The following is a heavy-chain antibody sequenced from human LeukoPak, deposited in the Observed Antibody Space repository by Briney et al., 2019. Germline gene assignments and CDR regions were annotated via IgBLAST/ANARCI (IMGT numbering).Heavy chain of an antibody. CDR3: AREYTSSFDY. Sequence: SHTLSLTCAISGDSVSTNSAAWNWITQSPSRGLEWLGRTYYRSKWYNDYAVSVKSRITINPDTSKNQFSLQLNSVTPEDTAVYYCAREYTSSFDYWGQGTLVIVSS. V-gene: IGHV6-1*01. D-gene: IGHD6-6*01. CDR1: GDSVSTNSAA. CDR2: TYYRSKWYN. J-gene: IGHJ4*02.